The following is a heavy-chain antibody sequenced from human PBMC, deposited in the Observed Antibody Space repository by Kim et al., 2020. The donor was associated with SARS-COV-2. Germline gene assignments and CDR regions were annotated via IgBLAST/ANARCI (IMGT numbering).Heavy chain of an antibody. J-gene: IGHJ3*02. CDR3: ARGLEQQLVNDPPFAFAI. V-gene: IGHV4-31*03. CDR1: GGSISSGGYY. CDR2: VYYSGST. Sequence: SETLSLTCTVSGGSISSGGYYWSWIRQHPGKGLEWIGYVYYSGSTYYNPSLKSRVTISVDTSKNQFSLKLSSVTAADTAVYYCARGLEQQLVNDPPFAFAIWGQGKLVTVSS. D-gene: IGHD6-13*01.